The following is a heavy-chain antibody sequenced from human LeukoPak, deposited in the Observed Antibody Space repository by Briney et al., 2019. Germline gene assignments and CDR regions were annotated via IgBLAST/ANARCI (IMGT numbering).Heavy chain of an antibody. V-gene: IGHV3-30-3*01. Sequence: GGSLRLSCAASGFTFSSYAMHWVRQAPGKGLEWVAVISYDGSNKYCADSVKGRFTISRDNAKNSLYLQMNSLRAEDTAVYCARYGYLDVWGKGTTVTVSS. J-gene: IGHJ6*04. CDR2: ISYDGSNK. D-gene: IGHD2-15*01. CDR3: ARYGYLDV. CDR1: GFTFSSYA.